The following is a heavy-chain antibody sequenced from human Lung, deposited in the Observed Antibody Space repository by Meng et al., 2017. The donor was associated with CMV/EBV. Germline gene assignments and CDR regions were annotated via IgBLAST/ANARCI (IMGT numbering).Heavy chain of an antibody. CDR3: ARDSNSHDGSVYFDTFDI. CDR2: INKDETDK. Sequence: GEXXKISCAASGFSISRFWMTWVRQAPGKGLEWVANINKDETDKNYVDSVKGRLTISRDNAKNSLYLQMNSLRAEDTAIYYCARDSNSHDGSVYFDTFDIXGQGXMVTVSS. D-gene: IGHD3-22*01. V-gene: IGHV3-7*01. J-gene: IGHJ3*02. CDR1: GFSISRFW.